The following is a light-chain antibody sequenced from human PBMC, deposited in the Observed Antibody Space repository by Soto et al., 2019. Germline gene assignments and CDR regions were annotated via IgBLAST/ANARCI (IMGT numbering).Light chain of an antibody. CDR3: QQYGTSPYT. CDR2: AAS. CDR1: QSVNNDY. J-gene: IGKJ2*01. V-gene: IGKV3-20*01. Sequence: ELVLTQSPGTLSLSPGDRATLSCRASQSVNNDYLAWYLQKPGQTPRLLIYAASSRATGIPDRFSGSGSGTDFSLTISRLEPEDFAVYYCQQYGTSPYTFGQWTKLEIK.